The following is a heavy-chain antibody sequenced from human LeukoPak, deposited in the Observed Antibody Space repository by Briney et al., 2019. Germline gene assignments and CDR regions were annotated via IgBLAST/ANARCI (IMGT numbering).Heavy chain of an antibody. Sequence: ASVKVSCKASGYTFTSYYMNWVRQAPGQGLEWMGIINPSGGRTSYAQKFQGRVTMTEDTSTDTAYMELSSLRSEDTAVYYCATLTWIQLWLLDYWGQGTLVTVSS. D-gene: IGHD5-18*01. CDR1: GYTFTSYY. CDR3: ATLTWIQLWLLDY. V-gene: IGHV1-46*01. CDR2: INPSGGRT. J-gene: IGHJ4*02.